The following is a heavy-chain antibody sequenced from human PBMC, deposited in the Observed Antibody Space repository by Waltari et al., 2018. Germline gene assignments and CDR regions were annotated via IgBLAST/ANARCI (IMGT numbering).Heavy chain of an antibody. CDR3: ARSPYDYIWGSYRSYYFDY. D-gene: IGHD3-16*02. J-gene: IGHJ4*02. V-gene: IGHV4-59*01. CDR1: GGSISSYY. Sequence: QVQLQESGSGLVKPSETLSLTCTVSGGSISSYYWSWIRQPPGKGLEWIGYIYYSGSTNYNPSLKSRVTISVDTSKNQFSLKLSSVTAADTAVYYCARSPYDYIWGSYRSYYFDYWGQGTLVTVSS. CDR2: IYYSGST.